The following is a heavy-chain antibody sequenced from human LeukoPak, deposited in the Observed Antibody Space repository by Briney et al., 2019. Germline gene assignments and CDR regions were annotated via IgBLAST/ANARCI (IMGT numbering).Heavy chain of an antibody. J-gene: IGHJ6*02. Sequence: ASVKVSCKASGYTFTGYYMHWVRQAPGQGLEWMGWINPNSGGTNYAQKFQGRVTMTRDTSISTAYMELSRLRSDDTAVYYCARTFPRMTTVTTISSYYYYGMDIWGQGTTVTVSS. D-gene: IGHD4-17*01. CDR3: ARTFPRMTTVTTISSYYYYGMDI. V-gene: IGHV1-2*02. CDR1: GYTFTGYY. CDR2: INPNSGGT.